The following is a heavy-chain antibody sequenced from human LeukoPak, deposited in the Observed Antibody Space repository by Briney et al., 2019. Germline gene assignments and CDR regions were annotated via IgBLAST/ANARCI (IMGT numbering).Heavy chain of an antibody. Sequence: GGSLRLSCAASGFTFTNYAMGWVRQAPGRGLEWVSGITDNGAARNYADSVEGRFTISRDTSKSTVDLQMNSLRVEDTALYYCARDDSWGWAQYDYWGQGILVTVSS. CDR2: ITDNGAAR. D-gene: IGHD5-24*01. CDR1: GFTFTNYA. V-gene: IGHV3-23*01. CDR3: ARDDSWGWAQYDY. J-gene: IGHJ4*02.